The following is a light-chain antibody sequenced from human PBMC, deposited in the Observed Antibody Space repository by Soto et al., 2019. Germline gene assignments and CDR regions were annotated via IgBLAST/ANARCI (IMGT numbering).Light chain of an antibody. V-gene: IGKV1D-16*01. J-gene: IGKJ5*01. CDR2: AAS. Sequence: DIQMTQSPSSLSASVGDRVTITCRASQGLSSWLAWYQQKPEEAPKSLIYAASRLESGVPSRFSGSGSGTDFTLTISSLQPEDFATYYCQQGHSNPITLGQGTRLEIK. CDR1: QGLSSW. CDR3: QQGHSNPIT.